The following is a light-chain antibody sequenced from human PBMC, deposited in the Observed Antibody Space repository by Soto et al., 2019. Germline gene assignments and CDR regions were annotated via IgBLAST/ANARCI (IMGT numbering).Light chain of an antibody. J-gene: IGKJ1*01. CDR1: QSVNNNY. CDR3: QQYATSPRT. V-gene: IGKV3-20*01. Sequence: ENVLTPSPGTLSLSPGEEATLSCMAHQSVNNNYLAWYQLIPGQPPRLLNYGASSRATGIPDRFSGRGPGTDFTLTISRLEPEDFSVYYCQQYATSPRTFGQGTKVDIK. CDR2: GAS.